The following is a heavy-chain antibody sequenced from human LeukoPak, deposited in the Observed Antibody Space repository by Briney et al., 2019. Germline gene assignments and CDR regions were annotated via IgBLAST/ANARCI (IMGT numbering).Heavy chain of an antibody. J-gene: IGHJ3*02. CDR1: GYTFTGYH. CDR2: INPKSGDT. V-gene: IGHV1-2*02. D-gene: IGHD3-9*01. CDR3: ARGGLRYVAFDI. Sequence: ASDPVSCKASGYTFTGYHIHWVRQAPGQGLEWMGWINPKSGDTNYAQKFQGMVTMTRDTSISTAHMELSRLRSDDTAVYYCARGGLRYVAFDIWGQGTVLSVCS.